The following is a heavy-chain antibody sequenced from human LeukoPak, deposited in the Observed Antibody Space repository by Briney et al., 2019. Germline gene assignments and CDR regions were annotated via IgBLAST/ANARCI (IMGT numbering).Heavy chain of an antibody. D-gene: IGHD6-13*01. Sequence: ARSLRLSCAASGFIFSNHAMHWARQAPGKGLAWVAVISYDGGKKYSGDFEKGRIIVSRDNFRNTLSLHMNSLRPEDTAVYYCAREPADGTRAYCCLDGGGQGTTVTVSS. V-gene: IGHV3-30*14. CDR1: GFIFSNHA. CDR2: ISYDGGKK. CDR3: AREPADGTRAYCCLDG. J-gene: IGHJ6*02.